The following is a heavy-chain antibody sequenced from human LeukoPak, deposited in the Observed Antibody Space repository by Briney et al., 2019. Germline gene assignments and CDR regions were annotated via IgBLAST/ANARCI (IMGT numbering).Heavy chain of an antibody. CDR3: ARRGYHDYSGFDY. V-gene: IGHV3-21*01. Sequence: GGALRLSCAASGFTFSSYVMSWVRQAPGKGLEWVSSISGSSSDIYYADSVKGRFTISSDNAKNSLYLQMKSLRAEDTAVYYCARRGYHDYSGFDYWGQGALVTVSS. D-gene: IGHD1-26*01. J-gene: IGHJ4*02. CDR2: ISGSSSDI. CDR1: GFTFSSYV.